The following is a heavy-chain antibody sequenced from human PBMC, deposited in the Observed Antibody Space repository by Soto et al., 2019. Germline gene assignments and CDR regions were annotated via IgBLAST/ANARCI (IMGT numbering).Heavy chain of an antibody. CDR2: TYQSGSA. Sequence: QLQLQESGSGLVKPSQTLSLTCTVSGGSISSGGYSWTWIRQSPGKGLEWIGYTYQSGSAYYTPSLKGRVTISVDRSKNQFSLNLTSVTAADTAVYYCARDYYGMDVWGQGTTVTVSS. CDR3: ARDYYGMDV. CDR1: GGSISSGGYS. J-gene: IGHJ6*02. V-gene: IGHV4-30-2*06.